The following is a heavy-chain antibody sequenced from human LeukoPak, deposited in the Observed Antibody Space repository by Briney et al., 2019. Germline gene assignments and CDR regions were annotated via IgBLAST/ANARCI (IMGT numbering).Heavy chain of an antibody. Sequence: PSETLSLTCTVSGGSISSSSYFWGWIRQPPGKGLEWIGTIYYSGSSYYNPSLKSRVTISVDTSKSQLSLKLSSVTAADTAVYYCARSSSSPGDDYWGQGTLVTVSS. CDR1: GGSISSSSYF. D-gene: IGHD6-6*01. CDR2: IYYSGSS. J-gene: IGHJ4*02. V-gene: IGHV4-39*01. CDR3: ARSSSSPGDDY.